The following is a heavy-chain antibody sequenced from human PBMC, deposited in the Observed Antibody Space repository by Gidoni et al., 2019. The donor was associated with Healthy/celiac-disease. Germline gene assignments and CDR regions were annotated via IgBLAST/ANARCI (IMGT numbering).Heavy chain of an antibody. CDR2: ISWNSGSI. D-gene: IGHD2-15*01. CDR1: GFTFDDYA. Sequence: RLSCAASGFTFDDYAMHLVRQAPGKGLEWVSGISWNSGSIGYADSVKGRFTISRDNAKNSLYLQMNSLRAEDTALYYCAKGLRYCSGGSCYSGDYYYGMDVWGQGTTVTVSS. V-gene: IGHV3-9*01. J-gene: IGHJ6*02. CDR3: AKGLRYCSGGSCYSGDYYYGMDV.